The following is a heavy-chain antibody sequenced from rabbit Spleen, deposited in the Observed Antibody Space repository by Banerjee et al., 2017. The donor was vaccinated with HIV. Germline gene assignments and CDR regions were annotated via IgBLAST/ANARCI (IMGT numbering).Heavy chain of an antibody. D-gene: IGHD6-1*01. CDR3: AGDLGVIVYRFSL. Sequence: QSFEESGGDLVKPGASLTLTCTASGFTISSSYYMCWVRQAPGKGLEWIACIDIGSSGFTYFATWAKGRFTISTTSSTTVILQVTRLTAAATATYFCAGDLGVIVYRFSLWGQGTLVTVS. V-gene: IGHV1S40*01. CDR2: IDIGSSGFT. CDR1: GFTISSSYY. J-gene: IGHJ4*01.